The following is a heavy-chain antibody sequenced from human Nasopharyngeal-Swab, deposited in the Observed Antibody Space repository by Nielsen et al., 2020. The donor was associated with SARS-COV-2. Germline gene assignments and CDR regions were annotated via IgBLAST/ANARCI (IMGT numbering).Heavy chain of an antibody. D-gene: IGHD3-16*01. CDR1: GGSFSASY. V-gene: IGHV4-34*01. CDR3: AGVTWVRYGMDV. CDR2: INDSGST. J-gene: IGHJ6*02. Sequence: SETLSLTCAVYGGSFSASYWGWIRQPPGKGLEWIGEINDSGSTNYNPSLKSRVTISVDTSKNQFSLKLSSVTAADTAVYYCAGVTWVRYGMDVWGQGTTVTVSS.